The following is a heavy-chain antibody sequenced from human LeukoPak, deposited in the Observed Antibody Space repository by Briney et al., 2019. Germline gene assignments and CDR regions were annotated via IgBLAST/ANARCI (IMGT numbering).Heavy chain of an antibody. V-gene: IGHV3-23*01. CDR3: AKLLVVVTARSKYYFDY. J-gene: IGHJ4*02. D-gene: IGHD2-21*02. Sequence: GGSLRLSCAASGFTFSSYAMSWVRQAPGKGLEWVSANSGSGGSTYYADSVKGRFTISRDNSKNTLYLQINSLRAEDTAVYYCAKLLVVVTARSKYYFDYWGQGTLVTVSS. CDR2: NSGSGGST. CDR1: GFTFSSYA.